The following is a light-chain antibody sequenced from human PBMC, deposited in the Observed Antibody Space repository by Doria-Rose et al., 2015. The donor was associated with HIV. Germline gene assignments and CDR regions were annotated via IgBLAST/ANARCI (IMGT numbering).Light chain of an antibody. J-gene: IGKJ2*01. Sequence: SLSASIRDRVTITCRASQSISDYLNWYQQKPGKVPKLLIYAASSLQSGVPSRFSGSGSGTDFTLTISSLQPEDFATYYCQQSYRTPVYTFGQGTKLEIK. CDR1: QSISDY. CDR2: AAS. V-gene: IGKV1-39*01. CDR3: QQSYRTPVYT.